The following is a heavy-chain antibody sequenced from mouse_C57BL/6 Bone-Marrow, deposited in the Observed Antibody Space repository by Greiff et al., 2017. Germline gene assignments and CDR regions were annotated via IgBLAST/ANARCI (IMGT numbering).Heavy chain of an antibody. CDR2: ISYDGSN. V-gene: IGHV3-6*01. Sequence: VQLKESGPGLVKPSQSLSLTCSVTGYSITSGYYWNWIRQFPGNKLEWMGYISYDGSNNYNPSLKNRISITRDTSKNQFFLKLNSVTTEDTATYYCARDEGLGYFDYWGQGTTLTVSS. J-gene: IGHJ2*01. CDR3: ARDEGLGYFDY. CDR1: GYSITSGYY.